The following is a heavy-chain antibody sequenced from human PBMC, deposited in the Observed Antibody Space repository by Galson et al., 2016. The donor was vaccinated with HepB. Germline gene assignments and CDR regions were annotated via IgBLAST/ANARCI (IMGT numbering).Heavy chain of an antibody. V-gene: IGHV1-46*01. D-gene: IGHD3-3*01. J-gene: IGHJ3*02. CDR2: ITPSGGST. Sequence: SVKVSCKASGNTFTPYYMHWVRQAPGQGLEWMGIITPSGGSTASAQKFQGRITMTRDTSTNTVYMEMSSLTSQDTAVYYCAGSLGVADAFDIWGEGTMVTVSS. CDR1: GNTFTPYY. CDR3: AGSLGVADAFDI.